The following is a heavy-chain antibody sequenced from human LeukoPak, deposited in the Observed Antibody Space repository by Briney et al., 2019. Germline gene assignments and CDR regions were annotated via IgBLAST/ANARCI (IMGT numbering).Heavy chain of an antibody. CDR1: GGTISSYY. CDR3: ARWRDLNCFDP. J-gene: IGHJ5*02. Sequence: SETLSLNCTVYGGTISSYYWSWIRQPPGKGLEWIGYIYYSGSSYYNPSLKSRVIITGYTDKNQVCLKLSSVTAADTAVYYCARWRDLNCFDPWGQGTLVTVSS. CDR2: IYYSGSS. D-gene: IGHD3/OR15-3a*01. V-gene: IGHV4-59*01.